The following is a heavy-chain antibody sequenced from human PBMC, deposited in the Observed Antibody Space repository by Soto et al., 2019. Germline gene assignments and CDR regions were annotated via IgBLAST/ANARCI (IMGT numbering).Heavy chain of an antibody. V-gene: IGHV1-18*01. CDR1: GYTFTSYG. CDR2: ISAYNGNT. CDR3: ARGANYYGSGSYYNAAVGAFDI. J-gene: IGHJ3*02. Sequence: QVQLVQSGAEVKKPGASVKVSCKASGYTFTSYGISWVRQAPGQGLEWMGWISAYNGNTNYAQKLQGRVTMTTDTATSTAYMELRSLRSDDTAVYYCARGANYYGSGSYYNAAVGAFDIWGQGTMVTVSS. D-gene: IGHD3-10*01.